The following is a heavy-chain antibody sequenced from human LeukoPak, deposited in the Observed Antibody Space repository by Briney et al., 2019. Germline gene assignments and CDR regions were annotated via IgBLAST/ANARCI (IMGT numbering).Heavy chain of an antibody. CDR3: ARDAYYYDSSGYPYYFDY. CDR2: ISGSGRST. D-gene: IGHD3-22*01. V-gene: IGHV3-48*03. J-gene: IGHJ4*02. Sequence: PGGSLRLPCAVSGLTFSNFKMNWVRQAPGKGLEWVSYISGSGRSTFYADSVKGRFTISRDNAKNSLYLQMNSLRAEDTAVYYCARDAYYYDSSGYPYYFDYWGQGTLVTVSS. CDR1: GLTFSNFK.